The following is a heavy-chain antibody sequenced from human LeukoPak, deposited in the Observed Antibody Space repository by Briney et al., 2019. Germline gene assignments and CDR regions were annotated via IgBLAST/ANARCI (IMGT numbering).Heavy chain of an antibody. Sequence: KSSETLSLTCSISGDSISSHTYYWAWIRQPPGKGLEWIVSVYYSGYTDYNPSLMGRVTISIDTSMDHFSLKLTSVTAADTAVYYCARDLQWFGEVYYFDHWGRGSQVTVSS. CDR1: GDSISSHTYY. J-gene: IGHJ4*02. V-gene: IGHV4-39*07. CDR2: VYYSGYT. D-gene: IGHD3-10*01. CDR3: ARDLQWFGEVYYFDH.